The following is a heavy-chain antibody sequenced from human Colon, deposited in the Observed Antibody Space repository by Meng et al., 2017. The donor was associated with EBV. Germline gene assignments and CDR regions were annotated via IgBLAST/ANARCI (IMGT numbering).Heavy chain of an antibody. Sequence: RHESGPALVEPSQPRSLACAISGGCVSSTGGYWNWIMQSPSRGLEWLGRTYYRSKGHNDYAVSVKGRIAINPDTSKNQFFLQLNSVTPEDTAVYYCARDYGTSRPFEYWGQGILVTVSS. J-gene: IGHJ4*02. CDR1: GGCVSSTGGY. D-gene: IGHD1/OR15-1a*01. CDR3: ARDYGTSRPFEY. V-gene: IGHV6-1*02. CDR2: TYYRSKGHN.